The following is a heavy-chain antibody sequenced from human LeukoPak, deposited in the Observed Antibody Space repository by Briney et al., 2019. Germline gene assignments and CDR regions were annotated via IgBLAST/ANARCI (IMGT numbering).Heavy chain of an antibody. CDR3: ARDHAVYYDILTGSNWFDP. V-gene: IGHV4-34*01. Sequence: SETLSLTCAVYGGSFSGYYWSWIRQPPGKGLEWIGEINHSGSTNYNPSLKSRVTISVDTSKNQFSLKLSSVTAADTAVYYRARDHAVYYDILTGSNWFDPWGQGTLVTVSS. CDR1: GGSFSGYY. CDR2: INHSGST. J-gene: IGHJ5*02. D-gene: IGHD3-9*01.